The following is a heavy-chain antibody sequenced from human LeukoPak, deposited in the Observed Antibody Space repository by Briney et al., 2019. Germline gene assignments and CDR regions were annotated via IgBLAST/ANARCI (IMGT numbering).Heavy chain of an antibody. D-gene: IGHD3-22*01. Sequence: SDTLSLTCTVSGGSISSGFYWGWIRQPPGKGLEWIGNIFRSGSTYYNTSLKSRVTISVDTSKNQFSLKLSSVTAADTAVYYCARANYYDSSGYSRGAFDIWGQGTMVTVSS. CDR2: IFRSGST. CDR1: GGSISSGFY. V-gene: IGHV4-38-2*02. CDR3: ARANYYDSSGYSRGAFDI. J-gene: IGHJ3*02.